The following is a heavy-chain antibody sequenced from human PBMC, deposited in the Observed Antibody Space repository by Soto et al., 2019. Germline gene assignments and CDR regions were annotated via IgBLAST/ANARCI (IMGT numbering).Heavy chain of an antibody. Sequence: GGSLRLSCAASEFAFSIYNMNWVRQAPGKGLEWVSYISTGSGTISYADSVKGRFTISRDNAKNSLYLQMNSLRDEDTAVYYSARDRAWYFDLWGRGTLVTVSS. CDR1: EFAFSIYN. CDR2: ISTGSGTI. J-gene: IGHJ2*01. CDR3: ARDRAWYFDL. V-gene: IGHV3-48*02.